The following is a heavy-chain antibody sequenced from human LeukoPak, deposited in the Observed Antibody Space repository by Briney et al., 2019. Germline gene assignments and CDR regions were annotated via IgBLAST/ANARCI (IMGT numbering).Heavy chain of an antibody. CDR2: IYSGGST. V-gene: IGHV3-53*01. Sequence: GGSLRLSCAASGFTVSSNYMSWVRQAPGKGLERVSVIYSGGSTYYADSVKGRFTISRDNSKNTLYLQMNSLRAEDTAVYYCARRRLVDYYYGMDIWGQGTTVTVSS. D-gene: IGHD6-19*01. CDR1: GFTVSSNY. J-gene: IGHJ6*02. CDR3: ARRRLVDYYYGMDI.